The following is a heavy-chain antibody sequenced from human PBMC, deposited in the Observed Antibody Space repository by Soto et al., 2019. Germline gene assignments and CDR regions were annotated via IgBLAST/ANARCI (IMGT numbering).Heavy chain of an antibody. J-gene: IGHJ6*03. CDR2: INPNSGGT. V-gene: IGHV1-2*04. CDR1: GYTFTGYY. D-gene: IGHD2-2*01. CDR3: ATARSTSYYYYYMDV. Sequence: AEVSCKASGYTFTGYYMHWVRQAPGQGLEWMGWINPNSGGTNYAQKFQGWVTMTRDTSISTAYMELSRLRSDDTAVYYCATARSTSYYYYYMDVWGKRTTVTVPS.